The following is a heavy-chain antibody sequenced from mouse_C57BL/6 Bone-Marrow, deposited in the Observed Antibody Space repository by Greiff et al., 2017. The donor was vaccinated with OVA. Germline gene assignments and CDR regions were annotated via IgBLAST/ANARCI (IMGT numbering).Heavy chain of an antibody. Sequence: QVQLQQPGTELVKPGASVKLSCKASGYTFTSYWMHWVKQRPGQGLEWIGDINPSNGGTNYNEKFKSKATLTVDKSSSTAYMHLCILTSEYSAVSSFSRLLGDYWVQGTTLTVSS. CDR1: GYTFTSYW. D-gene: IGHD1-1*01. V-gene: IGHV1-53*01. CDR3: SRLLGDY. CDR2: INPSNGGT. J-gene: IGHJ2*01.